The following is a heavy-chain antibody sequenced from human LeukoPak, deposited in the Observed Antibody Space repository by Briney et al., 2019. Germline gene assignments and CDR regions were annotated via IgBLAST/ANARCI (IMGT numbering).Heavy chain of an antibody. CDR1: GFTFSNYA. V-gene: IGHV3-23*01. J-gene: IGHJ4*02. CDR3: AKDAIPRNSIWDYFDH. D-gene: IGHD1-7*01. CDR2: IGGDGGDK. Sequence: GGSLRLSCAASGFTFSNYAMPWVRQAPGKGLEWVSVIGGDGGDKYYPDSVKGRFTISRDNSKNTLYLQINSLRAEDTAVYYCAKDAIPRNSIWDYFDHWGQGDLVTVSS.